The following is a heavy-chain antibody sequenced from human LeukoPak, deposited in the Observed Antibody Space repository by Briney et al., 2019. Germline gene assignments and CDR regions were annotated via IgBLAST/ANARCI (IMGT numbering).Heavy chain of an antibody. CDR2: INPNSGGT. CDR3: ARDVRPYGSGSYFNSVVFDY. J-gene: IGHJ4*02. V-gene: IGHV1-2*02. Sequence: ASVKVSCKASGYTFIGYYMHWVRQAPGQGLEWMGWINPNSGGTNYAQKFQGRVTMTRDTSISTAYMELSRLRSDDTAVYYCARDVRPYGSGSYFNSVVFDYWGQGTLVTVSS. CDR1: GYTFIGYY. D-gene: IGHD3-10*01.